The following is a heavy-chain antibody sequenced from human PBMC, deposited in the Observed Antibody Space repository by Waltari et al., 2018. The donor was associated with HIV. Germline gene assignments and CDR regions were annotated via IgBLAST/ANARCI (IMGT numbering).Heavy chain of an antibody. J-gene: IGHJ6*02. D-gene: IGHD3-10*01. V-gene: IGHV4-4*07. Sequence: QVQLQESGPGLVKPSETLSLTCTVSGGSISGYYWSWIRQPAGKGLEWLGQIYISGSTNYNPSLKSRVTRSLDAAKNLFSLKMRSVTAADTAVYYCARENILLLFGESYYNYYGMDVWGQGTTVTVSS. CDR2: IYISGST. CDR3: ARENILLLFGESYYNYYGMDV. CDR1: GGSISGYY.